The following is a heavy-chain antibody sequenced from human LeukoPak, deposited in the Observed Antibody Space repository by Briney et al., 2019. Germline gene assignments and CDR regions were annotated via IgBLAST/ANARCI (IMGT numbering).Heavy chain of an antibody. J-gene: IGHJ6*03. CDR2: IYPGDSDT. D-gene: IGHD3-22*01. Sequence: EESLKISCKGSGYSFTSYWIGWVRQMPGKGLEWMGIIYPGDSDTRYSPSFQGQVTISADKSISTAYLQWSSLKASDTAMYYCARLPYYYDSSGYSYYYYMDVWGKGTTVTVSS. CDR3: ARLPYYYDSSGYSYYYYMDV. CDR1: GYSFTSYW. V-gene: IGHV5-51*01.